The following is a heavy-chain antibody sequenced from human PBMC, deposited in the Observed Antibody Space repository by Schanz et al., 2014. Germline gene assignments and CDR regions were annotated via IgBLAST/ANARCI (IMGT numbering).Heavy chain of an antibody. CDR2: INGNGGIT. Sequence: EVQLVESGGGLIKPGGSLRLSCLASGFTFSSYAMSWVRQAPGKGLEWISAINGNGGITYYADSVKGRFIVSRDNSKNTLYLEMNRLRVDDTAVYYCSKDKQGSRSDDSWGQGTLVTVSS. CDR3: SKDKQGSRSDDS. D-gene: IGHD2-15*01. CDR1: GFTFSSYA. J-gene: IGHJ5*01. V-gene: IGHV3-23*04.